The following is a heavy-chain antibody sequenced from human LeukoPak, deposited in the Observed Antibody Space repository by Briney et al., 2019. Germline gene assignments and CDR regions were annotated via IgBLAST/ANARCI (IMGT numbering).Heavy chain of an antibody. J-gene: IGHJ4*02. CDR1: GGSISSYF. CDR3: ARVRASLTIDY. Sequence: PSETLSLTCTVSGGSISSYFWSWIRQPPGKGLGWIGYISYSGSTNYNPSLKSRVTISVDTSKNQFSLKVSSVTAADTAVYFCARVRASLTIDYWGQGALVTVSS. CDR2: ISYSGST. V-gene: IGHV4-59*01.